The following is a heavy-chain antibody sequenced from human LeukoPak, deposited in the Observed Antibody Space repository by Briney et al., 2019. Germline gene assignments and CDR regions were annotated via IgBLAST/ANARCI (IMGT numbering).Heavy chain of an antibody. D-gene: IGHD6-19*01. Sequence: ASVKVSCKASGYTLSGFYIHWVRQAPGQGLEWMGRIRPDDGATNYAQEIQGRVTLTRDTSISTSYMELSSLTSDDTAVYFCAREGVVAGSSRGWFDPWGHGTQVTVSS. V-gene: IGHV1-2*06. CDR1: GYTLSGFY. CDR2: IRPDDGAT. CDR3: AREGVVAGSSRGWFDP. J-gene: IGHJ5*02.